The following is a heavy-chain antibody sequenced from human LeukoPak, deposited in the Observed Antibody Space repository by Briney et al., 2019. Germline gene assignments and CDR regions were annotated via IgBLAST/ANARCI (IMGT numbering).Heavy chain of an antibody. V-gene: IGHV3-74*01. D-gene: IGHD3-10*01. CDR3: ARDPNYSYYGSGASYFDY. CDR2: INSDGSST. J-gene: IGHJ4*02. CDR1: GFTFSSYW. Sequence: PGGSLRLSCAASGFTFSSYWMHWFRQAPGKGLVWVSRINSDGSSTSYADSVKGRFTISRDNAKNTLYLQMNSLRAEDTAVYYCARDPNYSYYGSGASYFDYWGQGTLVTVSS.